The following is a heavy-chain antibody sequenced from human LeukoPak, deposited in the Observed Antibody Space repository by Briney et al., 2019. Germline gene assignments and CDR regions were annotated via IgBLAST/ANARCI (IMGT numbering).Heavy chain of an antibody. CDR2: IYPGDSDT. CDR3: AIGEDSSGWDLYYFDY. V-gene: IGHV5-51*01. J-gene: IGHJ4*02. Sequence: GESLKISCKGSGYSFTSYWIGWVRQMPGKGLEWMGIIYPGDSDTRYSPSFQGQVTISADKSISTAYLQWSSLKASDTAMYYCAIGEDSSGWDLYYFDYWGQGTLVTVSS. CDR1: GYSFTSYW. D-gene: IGHD6-19*01.